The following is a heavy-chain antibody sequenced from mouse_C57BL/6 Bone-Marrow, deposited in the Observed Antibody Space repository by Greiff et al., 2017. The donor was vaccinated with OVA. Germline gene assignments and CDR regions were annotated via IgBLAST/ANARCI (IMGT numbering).Heavy chain of an antibody. J-gene: IGHJ4*01. CDR2: IYPRSGNT. Sequence: QVQLKESGAELARPGASVKLSCKASGYTFTSYGISWVKQRTGQGLEWIGEIYPRSGNTYYNEKFKGKATLTADKSSSTAYMELRSLTSEDSAVYFCAKRGGGVITTYAMDYWGQGTSVTVSS. D-gene: IGHD1-1*01. CDR3: AKRGGGVITTYAMDY. V-gene: IGHV1-81*01. CDR1: GYTFTSYG.